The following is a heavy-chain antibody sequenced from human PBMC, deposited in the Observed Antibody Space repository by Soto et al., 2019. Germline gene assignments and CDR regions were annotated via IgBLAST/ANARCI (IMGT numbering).Heavy chain of an antibody. V-gene: IGHV3-23*01. CDR2: ISGSGGST. Sequence: EVPLLESGGGLVQPGGSLRLSCAASGFTFSSYAMSWVRQAPGKGLEWVSAISGSGGSTYYADSVKGRFTISRDNSKNMLYLQMNSLRAEDTAVYYCAKDPGGSYILDYWGQGTLVTVSS. CDR3: AKDPGGSYILDY. D-gene: IGHD1-26*01. CDR1: GFTFSSYA. J-gene: IGHJ4*02.